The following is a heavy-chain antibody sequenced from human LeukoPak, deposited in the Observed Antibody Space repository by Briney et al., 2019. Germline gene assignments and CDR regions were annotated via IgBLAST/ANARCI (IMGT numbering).Heavy chain of an antibody. CDR2: ISHDGNKK. CDR3: ARANGQLWTTPDY. Sequence: PGGSLRLSCAASGFTLSSYGMHWVRQPQGEGLEWVAVISHDGNKKYSAESVKGRFTISRDNSKNTLYLQMNSLRAEDTAVYYCARANGQLWTTPDYWGQGTLVTVSS. J-gene: IGHJ4*02. CDR1: GFTLSSYG. V-gene: IGHV3-30*03. D-gene: IGHD5-18*01.